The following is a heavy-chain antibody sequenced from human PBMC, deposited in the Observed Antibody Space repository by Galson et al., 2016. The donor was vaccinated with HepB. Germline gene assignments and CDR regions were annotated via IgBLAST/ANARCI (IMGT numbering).Heavy chain of an antibody. V-gene: IGHV1-46*01. J-gene: IGHJ4*02. Sequence: SVKVSCKASGYTFTTYYMHWVRQAPGQGLEWMGMINPSVGSTSYAQNFQGRVTMTRDTSTSTVYMELSSLRSEDTAVYYCARSGGFWSGYTNLDYWGQGTLVAVSS. CDR1: GYTFTTYY. D-gene: IGHD3-3*01. CDR3: ARSGGFWSGYTNLDY. CDR2: INPSVGST.